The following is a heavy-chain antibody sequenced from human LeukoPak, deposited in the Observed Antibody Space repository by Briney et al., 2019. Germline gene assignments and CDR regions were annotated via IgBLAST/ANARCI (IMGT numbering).Heavy chain of an antibody. CDR1: GFTVSSNY. Sequence: PGGSLRLSCAASGFTVSSNYMSWVRQAPGKGLEWVSVIYSGGSTYYADSVKGRFTISRDNSKNTLYLQMNSLRAEDTAVYYCAKGLVGVRGAFDIWGQGTMVTVSS. CDR3: AKGLVGVRGAFDI. D-gene: IGHD1-26*01. J-gene: IGHJ3*02. CDR2: IYSGGST. V-gene: IGHV3-66*02.